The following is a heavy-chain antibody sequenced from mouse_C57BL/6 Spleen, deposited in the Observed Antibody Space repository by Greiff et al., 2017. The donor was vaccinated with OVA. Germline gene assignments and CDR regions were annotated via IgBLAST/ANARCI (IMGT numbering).Heavy chain of an antibody. CDR1: GYTFTDYE. CDR3: TRYYSNFYAMDY. D-gene: IGHD2-5*01. J-gene: IGHJ4*01. V-gene: IGHV1-15*01. CDR2: IDPETGGT. Sequence: VKLQESGAELVRPGASVTLSCKASGYTFTDYEMHWVKQTPVHGLEWIGAIDPETGGTAYNQKFKGKAILTADKSSSTAYMELRSLTSEDSAVYYCTRYYSNFYAMDYWGQGTSVTVSS.